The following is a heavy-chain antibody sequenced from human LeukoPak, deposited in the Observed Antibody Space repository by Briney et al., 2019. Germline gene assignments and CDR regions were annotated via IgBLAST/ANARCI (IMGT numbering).Heavy chain of an antibody. Sequence: SETLSLTCAVYGGSFSGYYWSWIRQPPGKGLEWIGEINHSGSTNYNPSLKSRVTISVDTSKNQFSLKLSSVTAADTAVYYCAREGGDIEAVAGNAFDPWGQGTLVTVSS. CDR1: GGSFSGYY. CDR2: INHSGST. D-gene: IGHD6-19*01. CDR3: AREGGDIEAVAGNAFDP. V-gene: IGHV4-34*01. J-gene: IGHJ5*02.